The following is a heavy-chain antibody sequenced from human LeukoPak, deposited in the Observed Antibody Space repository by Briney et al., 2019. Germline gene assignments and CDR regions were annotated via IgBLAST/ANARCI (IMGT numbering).Heavy chain of an antibody. D-gene: IGHD3-22*01. CDR3: AKTDYYDSSGYGPIYYGMDV. Sequence: ASVKVSCKASGYTFTDYYIHWVRQATGQGLEWMGWMNPNSGNTGYAQKFQGRVTMTRNTSISTAYMELSSLRSEDTAVYYCAKTDYYDSSGYGPIYYGMDVWGQGTTVTVSS. J-gene: IGHJ6*02. CDR1: GYTFTDYY. V-gene: IGHV1-8*02. CDR2: MNPNSGNT.